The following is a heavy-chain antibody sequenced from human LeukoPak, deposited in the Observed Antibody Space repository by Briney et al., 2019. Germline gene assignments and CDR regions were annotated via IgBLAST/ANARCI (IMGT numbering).Heavy chain of an antibody. CDR1: GYSFTSYW. CDR2: IYPGDSDT. D-gene: IGHD3-9*01. V-gene: IGHV5-51*01. CDR3: ARMGSGGRYFDRDPNWFDP. Sequence: GESLKISCKGSGYSFTSYWIGWVRQMPRKGLEWMGIIYPGDSDTRYSPSFQGQVTISADKSISTAYLQWSSLKASDTAMYYCARMGSGGRYFDRDPNWFDPWGQGTLVAVSS. J-gene: IGHJ5*02.